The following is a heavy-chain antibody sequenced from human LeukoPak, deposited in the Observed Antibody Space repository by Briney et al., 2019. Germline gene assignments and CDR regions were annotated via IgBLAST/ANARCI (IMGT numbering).Heavy chain of an antibody. J-gene: IGHJ6*03. D-gene: IGHD2-15*01. V-gene: IGHV1-2*02. Sequence: GASVKVSCKASGYTFTGYYMHWVRQAPGQGLEWMGWINPNSGGTNYAQKFQGRVTMTRDTSISTAYMELSRLRSDDTAVYYCARGRGRNPSGYYYYMDVWGKGTTVTISS. CDR3: ARGRGRNPSGYYYYMDV. CDR1: GYTFTGYY. CDR2: INPNSGGT.